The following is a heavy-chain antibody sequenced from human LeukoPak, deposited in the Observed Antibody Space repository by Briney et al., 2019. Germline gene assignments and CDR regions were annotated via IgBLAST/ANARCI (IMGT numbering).Heavy chain of an antibody. V-gene: IGHV3-21*01. CDR2: ISSSSSYI. CDR1: GFTFSSYS. Sequence: SGGSLRLSCAASGFTFSSYSMNWVRQAPGKGLEWVSSISSSSSYIYYADSVKGRFTISRDNAKNSLYLQMNSLRAEDTAVYYCARGWGSSSQNWFDPWGQGTLVTVSS. CDR3: ARGWGSSSQNWFDP. J-gene: IGHJ5*02. D-gene: IGHD6-6*01.